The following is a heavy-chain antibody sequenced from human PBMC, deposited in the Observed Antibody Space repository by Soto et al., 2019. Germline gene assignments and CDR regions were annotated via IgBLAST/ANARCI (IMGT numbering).Heavy chain of an antibody. CDR3: AKDSSYGLRAYYYYMDV. CDR2: ISWNSGSI. V-gene: IGHV3-9*01. J-gene: IGHJ6*03. CDR1: GFTFYGYA. Sequence: GGSLRLSCAASGFTFYGYAKHWVRPAPGEGLEWVSGISWNSGSIGYADSVKGRFTISRDNAKNSLYLQMNSLRAEDTALYYCAKDSSYGLRAYYYYMDVWGKGTTVTVSS. D-gene: IGHD5-18*01.